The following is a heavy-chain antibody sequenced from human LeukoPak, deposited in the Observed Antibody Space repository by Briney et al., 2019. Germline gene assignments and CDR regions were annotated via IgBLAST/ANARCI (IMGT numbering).Heavy chain of an antibody. V-gene: IGHV4-59*01. J-gene: IGHJ3*02. CDR3: ARDLYDAFDI. CDR1: GGSISSYY. CDR2: IYYSGST. Sequence: SETLSLTCTVSGGSISSYYWSWIRQPPGKGLEWIGYIYYSGSTNYNPSLKSRVTISADTSKNQFSLKLSSVTAADTAVYYCARDLYDAFDIWGQGTMVTVSS.